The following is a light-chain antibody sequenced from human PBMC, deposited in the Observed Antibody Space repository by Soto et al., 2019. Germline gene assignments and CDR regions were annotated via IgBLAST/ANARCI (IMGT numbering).Light chain of an antibody. V-gene: IGKV1-5*01. J-gene: IGKJ4*01. CDR2: DVS. Sequence: DIQMTQSPSTLSSSVGDRFTITCLASQIIISCLAWYQQKPGKAPKFLIYDVSTLESGVPSRFSGSGSGTEFTLTISSLQPEDFATYYCQQYDSYPLTFGGGTKVDIK. CDR3: QQYDSYPLT. CDR1: QIIISC.